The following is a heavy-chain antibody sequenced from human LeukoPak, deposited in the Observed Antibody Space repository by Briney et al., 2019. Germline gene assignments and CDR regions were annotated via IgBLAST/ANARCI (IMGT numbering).Heavy chain of an antibody. CDR3: ARGPSEEWPPYYFDY. CDR2: IIPIFGTA. D-gene: IGHD3-3*01. V-gene: IGHV1-69*13. CDR1: GGTFSSYA. J-gene: IGHJ4*02. Sequence: ASVKVSCKASGGTFSSYAISWVRQAPGQGLEWMGGIIPIFGTANYAQKFQGRVTITADESTSTAYMELSSLRSEDTAVYYCARGPSEEWPPYYFDYWGQGTLVTVSS.